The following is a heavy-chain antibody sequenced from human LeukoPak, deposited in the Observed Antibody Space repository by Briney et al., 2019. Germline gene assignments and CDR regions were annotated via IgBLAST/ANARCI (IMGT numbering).Heavy chain of an antibody. CDR2: ISGSSSTI. J-gene: IGHJ4*02. V-gene: IGHV3-48*02. D-gene: IGHD4-17*01. CDR1: GFTFSSYS. CDR3: SRDRDYAFDY. Sequence: HAGGSLRLSCAASGFTFSSYSMNWVRQAPGKGLEWVLKISGSSSTIWYADSVKGRFTISRDNAQNSLHLQMNSLRDEDTAVYYCSRDRDYAFDYWGQGTLVSVSS.